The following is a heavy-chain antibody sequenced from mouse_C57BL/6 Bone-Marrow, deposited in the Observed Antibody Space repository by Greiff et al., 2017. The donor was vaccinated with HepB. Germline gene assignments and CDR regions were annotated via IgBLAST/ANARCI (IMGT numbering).Heavy chain of an antibody. CDR3: ARRYYGSSYSWYFDV. D-gene: IGHD1-1*01. Sequence: VQLQQPGAELVMPGASVKLSCKASGYTFTSYWMHWVKQRPGQGLEWIGEIDPSDSYTNYNQKFKGKSTLTVDKSSSTAYMQLSSLTSEDSAVYYWARRYYGSSYSWYFDVWGTGTTVTVSS. J-gene: IGHJ1*03. V-gene: IGHV1-69*01. CDR1: GYTFTSYW. CDR2: IDPSDSYT.